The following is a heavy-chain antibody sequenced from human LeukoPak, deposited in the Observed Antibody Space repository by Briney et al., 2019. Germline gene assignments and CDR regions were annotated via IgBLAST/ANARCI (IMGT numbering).Heavy chain of an antibody. D-gene: IGHD2-8*01. CDR2: IWFDKNQ. V-gene: IGHV3-33*08. CDR1: GFTFSSYA. Sequence: GGSLRLSCAASGFTFSSYAMHWVRQAPDKGLEWVADIWFDKNQHFADSVKGRFAISRDNSKNTVYLQINSLRAEDTAVYYCARDRHCVNGVCHSPPGMDVWGQGTTVTVSS. CDR3: ARDRHCVNGVCHSPPGMDV. J-gene: IGHJ6*02.